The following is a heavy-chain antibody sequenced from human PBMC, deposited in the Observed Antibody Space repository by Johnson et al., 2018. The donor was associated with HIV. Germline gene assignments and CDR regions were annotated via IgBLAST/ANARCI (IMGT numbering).Heavy chain of an antibody. CDR1: GFTFSSYA. CDR3: ARVLTTRGAFDI. J-gene: IGHJ3*02. CDR2: ISYDGSNK. V-gene: IGHV3-30-3*01. D-gene: IGHD3-9*01. Sequence: QVQLVESGGGVVQPGGSLRLSCAASGFTFSSYAMHWVRQAPGKGLEWVAVISYDGSNKYYADSVKGRFTISRDNSKHTLYLQMNSLRAEDTAVYYCARVLTTRGAFDIWGQGTMVTVSS.